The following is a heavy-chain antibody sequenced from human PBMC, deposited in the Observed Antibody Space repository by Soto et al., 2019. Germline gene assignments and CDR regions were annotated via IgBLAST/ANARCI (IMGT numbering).Heavy chain of an antibody. CDR3: AGPPGGGGY. J-gene: IGHJ4*02. D-gene: IGHD3-10*01. CDR1: GFTVSNNY. Sequence: EVQLVESGGGLIQPGGSLRLSCAVSGFTVSNNYMSWVRQAPGKGLEGVSVIYSGGYTAYGDSVKGRFTISRDNSKNPQFLQMNSLGADTPAVFYWAGPPGGGGYWGQGTLVTVSS. CDR2: IYSGGYT. V-gene: IGHV3-53*01.